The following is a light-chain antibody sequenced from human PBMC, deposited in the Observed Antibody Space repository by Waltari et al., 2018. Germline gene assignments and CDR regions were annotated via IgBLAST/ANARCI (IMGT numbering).Light chain of an antibody. V-gene: IGKV1-33*01. CDR2: GAS. CDR3: QLYNYPLSIT. Sequence: IHLTQSPSSLSASIGHSVTITCQANQDISNYLSWYDQKSGKAPKLLIYGASNVALGVPSRLSGSGSGTYFRITISSLQPEDDGMYYCQLYNYPLSITFGQGTRLEI. CDR1: QDISNY. J-gene: IGKJ5*01.